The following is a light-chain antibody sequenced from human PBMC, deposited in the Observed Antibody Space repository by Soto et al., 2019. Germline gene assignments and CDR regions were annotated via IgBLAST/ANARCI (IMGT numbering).Light chain of an antibody. CDR2: EVS. CDR1: SSDVGGYNY. Sequence: QSALTQPPSASGSPGQSVTISCTGTSSDVGGYNYVSWYQQHPGKAPKLMIYEVSKRPSGVPDRFSGSKSGNTASLTVSGLQVDDEADYYGSSYAGSNSVVFGGGTKLTVL. CDR3: SSYAGSNSVV. V-gene: IGLV2-8*01. J-gene: IGLJ2*01.